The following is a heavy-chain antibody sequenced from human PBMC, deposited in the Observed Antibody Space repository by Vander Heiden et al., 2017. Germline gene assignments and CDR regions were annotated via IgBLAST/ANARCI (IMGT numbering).Heavy chain of an antibody. CDR1: GFTFSRYD. CDR2: ISYDGSNK. J-gene: IGHJ4*02. Sequence: ADSGFTFSRYDIHWVRQAPGKGLEWVAVISYDGSNKYYADSVKGRFTIARDNSKNTLYLQMNSLRAEDTAVYYCARAPSEYDYVWGSYRPPPDYLGQGTLVTVSS. D-gene: IGHD3-16*02. CDR3: ARAPSEYDYVWGSYRPPPDY. V-gene: IGHV3-30-3*01.